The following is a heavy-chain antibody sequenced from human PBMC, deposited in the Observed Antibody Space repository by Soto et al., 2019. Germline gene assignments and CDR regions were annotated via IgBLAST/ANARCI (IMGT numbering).Heavy chain of an antibody. J-gene: IGHJ4*02. CDR2: INSDGSST. CDR1: GFTFSSYW. D-gene: IGHD2-15*01. V-gene: IGHV3-74*01. Sequence: PGGSLRLSCAASGFTFSSYWMHWVRQAPGKGLVWVSRINSDGSSTSYADSVKGRFTISRDNAKNTLYLQMNSLRAEDTAVYYCAGGAPVVVVPDYWGQGTLVTVSS. CDR3: AGGAPVVVVPDY.